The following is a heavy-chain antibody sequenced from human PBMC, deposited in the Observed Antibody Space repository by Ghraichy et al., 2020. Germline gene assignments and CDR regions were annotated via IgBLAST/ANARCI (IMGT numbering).Heavy chain of an antibody. D-gene: IGHD2-2*01. CDR2: IHPSGST. J-gene: IGHJ5*02. CDR3: ARGAHEMTSAFDL. CDR1: GGSLSGYS. Sequence: SETLSLTCDVSGGSLSGYSWSWIRQPPGRGLEWIGQIHPSGSTVYNSSLKSRVSMSLDTSWNQVSLKVTSVIGADTALYFCARGAHEMTSAFDLWGQGTLVTVSS. V-gene: IGHV4-34*01.